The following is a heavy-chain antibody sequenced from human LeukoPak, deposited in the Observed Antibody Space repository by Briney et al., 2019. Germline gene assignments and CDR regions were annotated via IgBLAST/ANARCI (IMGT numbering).Heavy chain of an antibody. V-gene: IGHV3-23*01. J-gene: IGHJ4*02. D-gene: IGHD1-26*01. CDR3: AKRGATERAFDY. Sequence: GGSLRLSCAASGFTFSSCPMSWVRQAPGKGLEWVSAVSPSGGTTYYTDSVKGRFTISRDNSKNTLYLQMSSLRAEDTDLYYCAKRGATERAFDYWGQGTLVTV. CDR2: VSPSGGTT. CDR1: GFTFSSCP.